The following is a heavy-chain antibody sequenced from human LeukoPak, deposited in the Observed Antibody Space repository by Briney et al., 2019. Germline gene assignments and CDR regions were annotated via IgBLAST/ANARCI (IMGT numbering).Heavy chain of an antibody. D-gene: IGHD3-3*01. CDR3: TRSGSLEWFYGPWFDP. CDR2: VYYSGST. CDR1: GGSISSYY. J-gene: IGHJ5*02. V-gene: IGHV4-59*01. Sequence: SETLSLTCTVSGGSISSYYWSCFLHPPARGREGMGGVYYSGSTNHNPSLKSRGTISVDTSKKQFLLNLSSATAADTAVYYCTRSGSLEWFYGPWFDPWGQGTLVTVSS.